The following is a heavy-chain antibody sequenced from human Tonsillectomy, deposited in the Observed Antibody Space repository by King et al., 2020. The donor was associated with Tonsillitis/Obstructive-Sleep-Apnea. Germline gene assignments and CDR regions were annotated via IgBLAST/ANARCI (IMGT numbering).Heavy chain of an antibody. V-gene: IGHV1-2*02. CDR1: GYTLTGYY. Sequence: VQLVESGAEVKKPGASVKVSCKASGYTLTGYYMHWVRQAPGQGLEWMGWINPNSGGTNYAQKFQGRVTMTRDTSISTAYMELSRLRSDDTAVYYCAREGGDGDYAWGYWGQGTLVTVSS. CDR2: INPNSGGT. CDR3: AREGGDGDYAWGY. D-gene: IGHD4-17*01. J-gene: IGHJ4*02.